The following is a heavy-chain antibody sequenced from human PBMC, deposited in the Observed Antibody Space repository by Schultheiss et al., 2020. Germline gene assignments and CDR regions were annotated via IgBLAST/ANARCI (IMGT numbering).Heavy chain of an antibody. CDR3: AVVGATYYFDY. CDR2: ISSSSNYI. V-gene: IGHV3-21*01. Sequence: GGSLRLSCAASGFTFSDYYMSWVRQAPGKGLEWVSSISSSSNYIYYADSVKGRFTISRDNAKNSLYLQMNSLRAEDTAVYYCAVVGATYYFDYWGQGTLVTVSS. D-gene: IGHD1-26*01. J-gene: IGHJ4*02. CDR1: GFTFSDYY.